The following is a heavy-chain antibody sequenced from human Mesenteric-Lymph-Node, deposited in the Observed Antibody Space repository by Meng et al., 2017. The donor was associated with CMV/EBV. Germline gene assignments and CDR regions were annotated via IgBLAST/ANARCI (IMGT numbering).Heavy chain of an antibody. J-gene: IGHJ6*02. CDR2: VSSSSSYI. CDR3: ARGTGYYYYGMDV. Sequence: GGSLRLSCAASGFTFSSYSMNWVRQAPGKGLEWVSSVSSSSSYIYYADSVKGRFTISRDNAKNSLYLQMNSLRAEDTAMYYCARGTGYYYYGMDVWGQGTTVTVSS. CDR1: GFTFSSYS. V-gene: IGHV3-21*01. D-gene: IGHD1-14*01.